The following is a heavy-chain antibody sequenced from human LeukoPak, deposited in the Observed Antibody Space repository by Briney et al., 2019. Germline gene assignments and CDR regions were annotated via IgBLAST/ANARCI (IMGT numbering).Heavy chain of an antibody. J-gene: IGHJ4*02. V-gene: IGHV3-21*04. D-gene: IGHD3-16*01. CDR1: GFTFSSYS. CDR3: AKPMITFMGSDY. Sequence: PGGSLRLSCAASGFTFSSYSMNWVRQAPGKGLEWVSSISSSSTYIYYANSVKGRFTISRDNSKNTLYLQMNSLRAEDTAVYYCAKPMITFMGSDYWGQGTLVTVSS. CDR2: ISSSSTYI.